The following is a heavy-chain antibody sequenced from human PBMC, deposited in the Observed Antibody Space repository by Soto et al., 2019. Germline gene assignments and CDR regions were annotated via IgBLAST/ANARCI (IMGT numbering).Heavy chain of an antibody. CDR1: GFSLTNTRMS. V-gene: IGHV2-26*02. CDR3: ALLILGYRSTSRFYFDY. J-gene: IGHJ4*02. D-gene: IGHD3-3*02. Sequence: SGPTLVNPTETLTLTCTVSGFSLTNTRMSVTWIRQPAGKALEWLAHIFSNDEKSYNTSLKTRLTISKDTSKSQVVLTMTNMDPVETATYDCALLILGYRSTSRFYFDYWGQGALVTVSS. CDR2: IFSNDEK.